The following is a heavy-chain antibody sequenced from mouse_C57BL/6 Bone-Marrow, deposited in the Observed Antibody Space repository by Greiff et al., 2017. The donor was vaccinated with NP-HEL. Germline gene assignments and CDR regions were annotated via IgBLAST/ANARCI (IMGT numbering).Heavy chain of an antibody. V-gene: IGHV14-1*01. J-gene: IGHJ4*01. CDR2: IDPEDGDT. Sequence: EVKVVESGAELVRPGASVKLSCTASGFNIKDYYMHWVKQRPEQGLEWIGRIDPEDGDTEYAPKFQGKATMTADTSSNTAYLQLSSLTSEDTAVYYCTTDYYGSSYAMDYWGQGTSVTVSS. CDR1: GFNIKDYY. CDR3: TTDYYGSSYAMDY. D-gene: IGHD1-1*01.